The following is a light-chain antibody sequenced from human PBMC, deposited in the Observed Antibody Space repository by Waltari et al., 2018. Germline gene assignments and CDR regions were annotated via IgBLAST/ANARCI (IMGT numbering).Light chain of an antibody. Sequence: QLVLTQSPSVSASLGASVKLTCTLSSGHSSNVIAWHQQQPGKGPRYLMNGNNDGSHSKGDGIPDRFSCYSSGAGRDLTSSSLQSDDVADYYCQTGGHGTWVFGGGTKLTVL. V-gene: IGLV4-69*01. CDR3: QTGGHGTWV. J-gene: IGLJ3*02. CDR2: GNNDGSH. CDR1: SGHSSNV.